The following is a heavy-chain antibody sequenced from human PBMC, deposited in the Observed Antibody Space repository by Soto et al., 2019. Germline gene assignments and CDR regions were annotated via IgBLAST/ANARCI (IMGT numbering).Heavy chain of an antibody. CDR3: VRLEKWYYKYYGLDV. CDR2: IDPGDSST. D-gene: IGHD1-26*01. Sequence: GESLNISFQGSGYSFTTYWISRGRQMPRKGLELMGKIDPGDSSTNYSPSFRGHITISVDRSINTAHLQFSSLKAADTAVYYCVRLEKWYYKYYGLDVWVHGTMVTVSS. V-gene: IGHV5-10-1*01. J-gene: IGHJ6*02. CDR1: GYSFTTYW.